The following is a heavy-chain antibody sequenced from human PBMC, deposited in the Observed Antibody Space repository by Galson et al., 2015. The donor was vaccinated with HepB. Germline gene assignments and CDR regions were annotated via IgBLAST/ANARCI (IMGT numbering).Heavy chain of an antibody. CDR1: GFTFSTYR. D-gene: IGHD6-13*01. V-gene: IGHV3-7*01. CDR3: ARAPFGSSSY. Sequence: SLRLSCAGSGFTFSTYRMNWVRQAPGKGLEWVANINQDGSKIYYVDSVKGRFTISRDNAKNSVYLQMNSLRPEDTAVYYCARAPFGSSSYWGQGTLVTVYS. CDR2: INQDGSKI. J-gene: IGHJ4*02.